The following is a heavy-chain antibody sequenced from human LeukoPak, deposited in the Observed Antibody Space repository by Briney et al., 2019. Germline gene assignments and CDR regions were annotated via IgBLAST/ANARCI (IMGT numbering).Heavy chain of an antibody. CDR3: ACSIAAAYWFDP. V-gene: IGHV4-34*01. CDR1: GGSFSGYY. J-gene: IGHJ5*02. Sequence: SETLSLTCAVYGGSFSGYYWSWIRQPPGKGLEWIGEINHSGSTNYNPSLKSRVTISVDTSKNQFSLKLSSVTAADTAVYYCACSIAAAYWFDPWGQGTLVTVSS. CDR2: INHSGST. D-gene: IGHD6-13*01.